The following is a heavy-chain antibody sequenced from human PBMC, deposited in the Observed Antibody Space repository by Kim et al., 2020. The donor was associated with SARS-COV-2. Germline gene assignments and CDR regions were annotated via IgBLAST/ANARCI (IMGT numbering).Heavy chain of an antibody. V-gene: IGHV3-23*01. Sequence: DSVQGRFTISRDNSKNTLFLQMNSLRADDTAVYFCAKAKYQLPPCGMDVWGQGTTVTVSS. CDR3: AKAKYQLPPCGMDV. D-gene: IGHD2-2*01. J-gene: IGHJ6*02.